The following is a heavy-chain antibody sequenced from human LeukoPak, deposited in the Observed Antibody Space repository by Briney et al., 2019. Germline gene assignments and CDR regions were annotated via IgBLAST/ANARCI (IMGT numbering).Heavy chain of an antibody. Sequence: SETLSLTCNVSGCSISSGYYWAWIRQAPGKGLEWIGSIYHSGYTHYNPSLKGRVTISVDTSKNDFSLKLCSVAAADTAIYYCARDLNPTHYFDYWGQGTLVTVSS. V-gene: IGHV4-38-2*02. CDR1: GCSISSGYY. CDR2: IYHSGYT. J-gene: IGHJ4*02. CDR3: ARDLNPTHYFDY.